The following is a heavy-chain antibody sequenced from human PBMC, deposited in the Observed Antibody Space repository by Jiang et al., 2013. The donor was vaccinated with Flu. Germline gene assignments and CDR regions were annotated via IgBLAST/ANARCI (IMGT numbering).Heavy chain of an antibody. CDR3: ARDRGGLLGTGWFDP. CDR2: IYYSGST. Sequence: LLKPSETLSLTCTVSGGSISSYYWSWIRQPPGKGLEWIGYIYYSGSTNYNPSLKSRVTISVDTSKNQFSLKLSSVTAADTAVYYCARDRGGLLGTGWFDPWGQGTLVTVSS. V-gene: IGHV4-59*01. CDR1: GGSISSYY. J-gene: IGHJ5*02. D-gene: IGHD2-21*02.